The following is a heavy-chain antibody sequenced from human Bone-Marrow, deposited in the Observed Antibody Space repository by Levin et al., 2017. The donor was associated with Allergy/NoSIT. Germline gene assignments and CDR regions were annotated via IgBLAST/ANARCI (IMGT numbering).Heavy chain of an antibody. CDR3: ARADSVGTPFY. CDR1: GFTFSNYW. Sequence: GGSLRLSCAASGFTFSNYWMNWVRQAPGKGLEWVANVKQDGSEKYYVDSVKGRFTISRDNAKNSLYLQMNSLKTEDTAVYYCARADSVGTPFYWGQGTLVTVSS. CDR2: VKQDGSEK. J-gene: IGHJ4*02. D-gene: IGHD7-27*01. V-gene: IGHV3-7*04.